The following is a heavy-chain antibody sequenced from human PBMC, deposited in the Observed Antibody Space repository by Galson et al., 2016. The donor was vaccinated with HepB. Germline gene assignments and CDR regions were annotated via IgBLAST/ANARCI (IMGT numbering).Heavy chain of an antibody. CDR1: GDIFRSHW. CDR2: IYPGDPDT. D-gene: IGHD1-26*01. J-gene: IGHJ5*02. Sequence: QSGAEVKKPGESLKISCLGSGDIFRSHWIAWVRQKPGKGLEWMGLIYPGDPDTKYSPSFQGRVTISADKSLSTAYLQWSSLKASDTATYYCASQRFSGSYGWFDPWGQGTQVTVSS. V-gene: IGHV5-51*01. CDR3: ASQRFSGSYGWFDP.